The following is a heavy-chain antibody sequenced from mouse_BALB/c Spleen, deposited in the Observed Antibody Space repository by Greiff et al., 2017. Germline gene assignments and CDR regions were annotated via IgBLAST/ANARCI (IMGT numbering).Heavy chain of an antibody. Sequence: VQLQQSGPGLVKPSQSLSLTCTVTGYSITSDYAWNWIRQFPGNKLEWMGYISYSGSTSYNPSLKSRISITRDTSKNQFFLQLNSVTTEDTATYYCARSSGYPWFAYWGQGTLVTVSA. J-gene: IGHJ3*01. CDR3: ARSSGYPWFAY. CDR2: ISYSGST. D-gene: IGHD3-1*01. V-gene: IGHV3-2*02. CDR1: GYSITSDYA.